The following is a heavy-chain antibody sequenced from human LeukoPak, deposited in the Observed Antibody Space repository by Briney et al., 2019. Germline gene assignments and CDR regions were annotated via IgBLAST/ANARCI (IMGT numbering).Heavy chain of an antibody. CDR3: ARETVAGTFDP. CDR2: IYSGGSI. Sequence: PGGSLRLSCAASGFTVSSNYMSWVRQAPGKGLEWVSVIYSGGSIYYADSVKGRFTISRDNSKNTLYLQMNSLRAEDTAVYYCARETVAGTFDPWGQGTLVTVSS. V-gene: IGHV3-53*01. J-gene: IGHJ5*02. D-gene: IGHD6-19*01. CDR1: GFTVSSNY.